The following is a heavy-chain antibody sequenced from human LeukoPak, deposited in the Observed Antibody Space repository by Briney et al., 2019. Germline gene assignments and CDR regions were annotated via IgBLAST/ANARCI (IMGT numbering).Heavy chain of an antibody. Sequence: QAGGSLRLSCAASGFTFSGSAMHWVRQASGKGLERVGRIRSKANSYATAYAASVKGRFTISRDDSKNTAYLQMNSLKTEDTAVYYCYTYYYGSGSYNPPFYFDYWGQGTLVTVSS. CDR1: GFTFSGSA. CDR2: IRSKANSYAT. CDR3: YTYYYGSGSYNPPFYFDY. J-gene: IGHJ4*02. V-gene: IGHV3-73*01. D-gene: IGHD3-10*01.